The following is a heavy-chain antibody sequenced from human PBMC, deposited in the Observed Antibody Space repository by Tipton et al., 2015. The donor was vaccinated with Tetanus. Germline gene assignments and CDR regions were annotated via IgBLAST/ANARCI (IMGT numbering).Heavy chain of an antibody. CDR1: GGTFSSYA. V-gene: IGHV1-69*01. Sequence: QVQLVQSGAEVKKPGSSVKVSCKASGGTFSSYAISWVRQAPGQGLEWMGGIIPIFGTANYAQKFQGRVTITADESTSTAYMELSSLRSEDTAVYYCARSWDIVVVPASNYGMDVWGQGTTVTVSS. J-gene: IGHJ6*02. CDR2: IIPIFGTA. D-gene: IGHD2-2*01. CDR3: ARSWDIVVVPASNYGMDV.